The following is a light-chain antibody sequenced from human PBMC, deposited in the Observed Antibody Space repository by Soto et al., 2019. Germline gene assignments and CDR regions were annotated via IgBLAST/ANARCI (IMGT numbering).Light chain of an antibody. V-gene: IGKV1-13*02. CDR3: QQFNSYPHA. Sequence: AIQLTQSPSSLSASVGDRVTITCRTSQGISSALAWYQQKPGKAPKLLIYEASSLESGVPSRFSGSGSGTDFTLTISSLQPEDFATYYCQQFNSYPHAFGQGTRLEIK. CDR2: EAS. CDR1: QGISSA. J-gene: IGKJ5*01.